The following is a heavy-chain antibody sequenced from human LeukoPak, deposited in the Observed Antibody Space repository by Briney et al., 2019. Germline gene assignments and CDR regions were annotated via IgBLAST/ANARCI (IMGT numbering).Heavy chain of an antibody. CDR1: GFTFSSYA. CDR3: AKDYSSGWYYYFDY. V-gene: IGHV3-23*01. J-gene: IGHJ4*02. D-gene: IGHD6-19*01. Sequence: GGSLRLSCAASGFTFSSYAMSWVRQAPGKGLEWVSAISGSGGSTYYADSVKGRFTISRDNSKITLYLQMNSLRAEDTAVYYCAKDYSSGWYYYFDYWGQGTLVTVSS. CDR2: ISGSGGST.